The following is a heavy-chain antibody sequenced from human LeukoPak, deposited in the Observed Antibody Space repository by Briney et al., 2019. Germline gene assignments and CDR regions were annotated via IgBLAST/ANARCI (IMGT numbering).Heavy chain of an antibody. D-gene: IGHD3-10*01. CDR1: GGSIGSYY. V-gene: IGHV4-4*07. Sequence: SETLSLTCTVSGGSIGSYYWSWIRQPAGKGLEWIGRIYYTGTTDYNASLRGRVTMSVDTSKSQFSLKLTSVTAADSAVYYCARDLPSYYFGSGNTFDPWGQGTLVTVSS. J-gene: IGHJ5*02. CDR2: IYYTGTT. CDR3: ARDLPSYYFGSGNTFDP.